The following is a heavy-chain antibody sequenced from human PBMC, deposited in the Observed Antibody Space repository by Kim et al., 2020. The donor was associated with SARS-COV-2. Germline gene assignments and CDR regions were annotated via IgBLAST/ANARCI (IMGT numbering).Heavy chain of an antibody. V-gene: IGHV4-4*02. D-gene: IGHD3-10*01. CDR3: AREYYYGSGSYNRIFDY. J-gene: IGHJ4*02. Sequence: LKSRLTISVDKSKNQVSLKLSSVTAANTAVYYCAREYYYGSGSYNRIFDYWGQGTLVTVSS.